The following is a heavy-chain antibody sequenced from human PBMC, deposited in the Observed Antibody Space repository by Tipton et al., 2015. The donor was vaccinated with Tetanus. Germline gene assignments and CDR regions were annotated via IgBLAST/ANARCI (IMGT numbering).Heavy chain of an antibody. J-gene: IGHJ4*02. CDR2: IYHSGAT. V-gene: IGHV4-4*02. CDR3: ASRVRGPAAY. CDR1: GDSITSDNW. Sequence: LRLSCTVSGDSITSDNWWSWVRQSPGRGLEWIGEIYHSGATNYNSALKSRVAISISKSMNQLYLTLTSVTAADTAFYYCASRVRGPAAYWGQGILVTVSS. D-gene: IGHD3-3*01.